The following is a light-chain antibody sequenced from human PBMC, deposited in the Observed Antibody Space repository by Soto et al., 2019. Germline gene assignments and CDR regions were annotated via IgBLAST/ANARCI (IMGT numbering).Light chain of an antibody. V-gene: IGKV3-11*01. CDR3: QQRSNWLPFT. J-gene: IGKJ3*01. CDR1: QSVSSS. CDR2: DAS. Sequence: DIVLTQSPATLSLSPGERATLSCRARQSVSSSLAWYQQKPGQAPRLLIYDASNRATGIPARFSGSGSGTDFTLTISSLEPEDFAVYYCQQRSNWLPFTFGPGTKVDIK.